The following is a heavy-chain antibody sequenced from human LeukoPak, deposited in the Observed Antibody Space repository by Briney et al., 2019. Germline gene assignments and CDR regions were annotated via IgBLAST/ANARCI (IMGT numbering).Heavy chain of an antibody. J-gene: IGHJ4*02. Sequence: ASVKVSCKASGYTFTGYYMHWVRQAPGQGLEWMGWINPNSGGTNYAQKFQGRVTMTRDTSISTAYMELSGLRSDDMAVYYCAREPMMTFGARRYFAYWGQGTLVTVSS. D-gene: IGHD3-16*01. CDR1: GYTFTGYY. CDR2: INPNSGGT. CDR3: AREPMMTFGARRYFAY. V-gene: IGHV1-2*02.